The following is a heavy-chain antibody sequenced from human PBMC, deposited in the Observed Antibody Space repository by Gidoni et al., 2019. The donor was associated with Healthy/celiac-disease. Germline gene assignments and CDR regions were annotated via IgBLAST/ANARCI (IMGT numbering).Heavy chain of an antibody. J-gene: IGHJ4*02. CDR2: INAGNGNT. Sequence: QVQLVQSGAEVKKPGASVKVSCQASGYTFPSYAMHWVRQAPGQRLEWMGWINAGNGNTKYSQKFQGRVTITRDTSASTAYMELSSLRSEDTAVYYCARTSDYYDSSGYLIWGQGTLVTVSS. CDR1: GYTFPSYA. V-gene: IGHV1-3*01. D-gene: IGHD3-22*01. CDR3: ARTSDYYDSSGYLI.